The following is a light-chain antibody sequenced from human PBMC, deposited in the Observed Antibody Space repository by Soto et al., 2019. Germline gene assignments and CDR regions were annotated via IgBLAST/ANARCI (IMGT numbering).Light chain of an antibody. V-gene: IGKV3-15*01. J-gene: IGKJ1*01. CDR1: QTIYSN. Sequence: EIVMTQSPATLSVSPGERATLSCRAGQTIYSNVDWYQQRPGQAPRLLIYRASTRATGVPARFSGSGSGTEFTLTISGLQSEDFALYYCQQYQNLWTFGQGTKVDI. CDR3: QQYQNLWT. CDR2: RAS.